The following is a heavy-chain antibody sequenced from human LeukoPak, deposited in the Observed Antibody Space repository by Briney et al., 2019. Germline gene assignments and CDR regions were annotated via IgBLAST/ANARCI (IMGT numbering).Heavy chain of an antibody. CDR1: GFTFSSHW. D-gene: IGHD4-11*01. V-gene: IGHV3-7*01. J-gene: IGHJ3*02. Sequence: GGSLRLSCAASGFTFSSHWMTWVRQAPGKGLEWVANIKQDGSETQYVDSVKGRFTISRDNAKNSLYLQMNGLRAEDTAVYYCARDPYKHNDFGNYGAFDIWGQGTMVTASS. CDR2: IKQDGSET. CDR3: ARDPYKHNDFGNYGAFDI.